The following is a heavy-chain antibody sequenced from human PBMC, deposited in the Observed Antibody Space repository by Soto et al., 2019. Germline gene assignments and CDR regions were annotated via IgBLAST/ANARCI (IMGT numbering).Heavy chain of an antibody. CDR1: GGTFSSYA. CDR2: ISPYSGKT. J-gene: IGHJ6*02. Sequence: ASVKVSCKASGGTFSSYAISWVRQAPGQGLEWMGWISPYSGKTKYGQKVQGRVTMTTDTSTSTAYMELRSLRSDDTAVYYCARLNYAYYGMDAWGQGTKVSVS. D-gene: IGHD3-16*01. CDR3: ARLNYAYYGMDA. V-gene: IGHV1-18*01.